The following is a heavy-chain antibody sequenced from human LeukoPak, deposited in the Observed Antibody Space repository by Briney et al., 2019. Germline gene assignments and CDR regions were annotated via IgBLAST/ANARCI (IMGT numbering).Heavy chain of an antibody. J-gene: IGHJ4*02. Sequence: GGSLRLSCAASGFTFSSSAMSWVRQARGKGLEWVSSISGSGSGGSTYYADSVKGRFTISRDNSKNTLYPQMNSLRAEDTAVYYCAKSGYNRFDYWGQGTLVTVSS. CDR3: AKSGYNRFDY. V-gene: IGHV3-23*01. CDR1: GFTFSSSA. D-gene: IGHD5-24*01. CDR2: ISGSGSGGST.